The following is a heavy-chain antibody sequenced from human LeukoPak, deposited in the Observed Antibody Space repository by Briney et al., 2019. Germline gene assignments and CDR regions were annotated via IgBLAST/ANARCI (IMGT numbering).Heavy chain of an antibody. D-gene: IGHD5-18*01. CDR2: ISGSSRTI. V-gene: IGHV3-48*01. CDR3: ARAVAYNYDRDIDY. CDR1: GFTFSSYS. J-gene: IGHJ4*02. Sequence: GGSLRPSCAASGFTFSSYSMNWVRQAPGKGLEWVSYISGSSRTIYYADSVKGRFTISRDNAENSLYLQMNSLRAEDTAVYYCARAVAYNYDRDIDYWGQGTLVTVSS.